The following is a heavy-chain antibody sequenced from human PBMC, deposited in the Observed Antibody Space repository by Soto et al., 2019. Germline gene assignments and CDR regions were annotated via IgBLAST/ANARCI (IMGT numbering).Heavy chain of an antibody. CDR2: IYYSGTH. CDR1: GGSISSYY. V-gene: IGHV4-59*01. CDR3: ARVQMATLYFDY. J-gene: IGHJ4*02. D-gene: IGHD5-12*01. Sequence: NPSETLSLTCTVSGGSISSYYWSWVRQPPGKGLEWIGYIYYSGTHSYNPSLKSRLTISLDTSKNQFSLELNSVTAADTAVYFCARVQMATLYFDYWGQGTLVTVSS.